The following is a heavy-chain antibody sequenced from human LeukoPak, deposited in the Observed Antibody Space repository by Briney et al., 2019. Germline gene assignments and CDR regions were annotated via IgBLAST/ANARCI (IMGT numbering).Heavy chain of an antibody. J-gene: IGHJ3*02. Sequence: PGGSLRLSCAASGFTFSDYYMSWIRQAPGKGLEWVSYISSSGSTIYYADSVKGRFTISRDNAKNSLYLQMNSLRAEDTAVYYCARDRQDYYGSGSHNRGAFDIWGQGTMVTVSS. CDR3: ARDRQDYYGSGSHNRGAFDI. V-gene: IGHV3-11*01. CDR1: GFTFSDYY. CDR2: ISSSGSTI. D-gene: IGHD3-10*01.